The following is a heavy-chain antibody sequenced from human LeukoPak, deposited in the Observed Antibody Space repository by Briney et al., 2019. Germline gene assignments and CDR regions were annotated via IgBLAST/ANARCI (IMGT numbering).Heavy chain of an antibody. J-gene: IGHJ4*02. CDR2: INPSGGST. CDR1: GYTFTNDF. V-gene: IGHV1-46*01. D-gene: IGHD3-10*01. Sequence: GGSVKVSCKASGYTFTNDFMHWGRQAPGQGLEWMGIINPSGGSTSYAQKFQGRVTMTRDTSTSTVYMELSSLRSEDTAVYYCAGGPRGSFDYWGQGTLVTVSS. CDR3: AGGPRGSFDY.